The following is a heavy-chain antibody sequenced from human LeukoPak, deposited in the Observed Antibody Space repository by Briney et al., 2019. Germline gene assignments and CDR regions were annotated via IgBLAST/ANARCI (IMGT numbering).Heavy chain of an antibody. CDR3: ARDFWAYDFWSGYYTGYYYGMDV. CDR2: IWYDGSNK. D-gene: IGHD3-3*01. CDR1: GFTFSSYG. Sequence: GGSLRLSCAASGFTFSSYGMHWVRQAPGKGLEWVAVIWYDGSNKYYADSVKGRFTISRDNSKNTLYPQMNSLRAEDTAVYYCARDFWAYDFWSGYYTGYYYGMDVWGQGTTVTVSS. J-gene: IGHJ6*02. V-gene: IGHV3-33*01.